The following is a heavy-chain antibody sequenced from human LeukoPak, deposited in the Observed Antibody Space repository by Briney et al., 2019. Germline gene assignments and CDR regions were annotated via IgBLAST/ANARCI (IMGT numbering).Heavy chain of an antibody. CDR2: ISSSSSYI. D-gene: IGHD2-15*01. CDR3: ARAGYCSGGSCYSHAFDI. Sequence: GGSLRLSCAASGFTFSSYSMNWVRQAPGKGLEWVSSISSSSSYIYYADSVKGRFTISRDNAKNSLYLQMNSLRAEDMAVYYCARAGYCSGGSCYSHAFDIWGQGTMVTVSS. J-gene: IGHJ3*02. CDR1: GFTFSSYS. V-gene: IGHV3-21*01.